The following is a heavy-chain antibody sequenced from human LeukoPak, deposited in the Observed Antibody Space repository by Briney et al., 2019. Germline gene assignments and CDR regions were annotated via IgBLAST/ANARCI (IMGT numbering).Heavy chain of an antibody. CDR3: ASLIWRKIVGSDY. CDR2: ISSRGST. Sequence: PSETLSLTCTVSGGSFTSNTYSWAWIRQPPGKGLEWIGSISSRGSTDYNPSLKSRVSISIDTSKKQLSLRLSSVTAADTAVYYCASLIWRKIVGSDYWGQGTLVTVSS. CDR1: GGSFTSNTYS. J-gene: IGHJ4*02. D-gene: IGHD1-26*01. V-gene: IGHV4-39*01.